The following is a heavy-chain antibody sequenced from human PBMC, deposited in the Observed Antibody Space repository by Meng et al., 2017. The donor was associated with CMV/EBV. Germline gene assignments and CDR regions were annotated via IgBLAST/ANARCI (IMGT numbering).Heavy chain of an antibody. D-gene: IGHD3-16*01. CDR1: GFTFSSYW. CDR2: TNSDGSST. CDR3: ARDQGGAFDI. Sequence: GSLKISCAASGFTFSSYWMHWVRQVPGKGLVWVSHTNSDGSSTSYADSVKGRFTISRDNAKNTLYLQMNSLRAEDTAVYYCARDQGGAFDIWGQGTMVTVSS. J-gene: IGHJ3*02. V-gene: IGHV3-74*01.